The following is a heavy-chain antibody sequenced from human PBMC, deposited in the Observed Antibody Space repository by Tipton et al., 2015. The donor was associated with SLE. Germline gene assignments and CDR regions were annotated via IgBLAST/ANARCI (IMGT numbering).Heavy chain of an antibody. V-gene: IGHV5-51*03. D-gene: IGHD5-12*01. CDR3: ARSVWWLPPDYYYCMDV. Sequence: VQLVQSGAEVKKPGESLKISCKGSGYSFISYWIGWVRQMPGKGLEWMGIIYPGDSDTRYSPSFQGQVTISADKSISTAYLQWSSLKASDTAMYYCARSVWWLPPDYYYCMDVWGKGTTVTVSS. CDR2: IYPGDSDT. CDR1: GYSFISYW. J-gene: IGHJ6*03.